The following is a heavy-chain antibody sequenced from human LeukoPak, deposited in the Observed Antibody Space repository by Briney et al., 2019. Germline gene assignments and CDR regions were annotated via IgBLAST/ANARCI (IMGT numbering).Heavy chain of an antibody. Sequence: GGSLRLSCAASGFTFSNYEMKWVRQAPGKGLEWVSSITSDGRTIYYADSVKGRFTIPRDNAKNSLYLQMNSLRAEDTAVYSCASNYYYYTDVWGKGTTVIVSS. J-gene: IGHJ6*03. CDR1: GFTFSNYE. CDR2: ITSDGRTI. V-gene: IGHV3-48*03. CDR3: ASNYYYYTDV.